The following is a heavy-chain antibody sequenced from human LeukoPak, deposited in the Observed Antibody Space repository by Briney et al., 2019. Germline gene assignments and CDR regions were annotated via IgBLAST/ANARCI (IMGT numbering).Heavy chain of an antibody. CDR1: GYTFTGYY. CDR3: ARGVYDILGGYYVDV. CDR2: INPNSGGT. D-gene: IGHD3-9*01. Sequence: ASVKVSCKASGYTFTGYYMHWVRHAPGQGLGWMGWINPNSGGTNYAQKFQGRVTMTRDTSISTAYMELSRLRSNDTAVYYCARGVYDILGGYYVDVWGKGTTVTISS. J-gene: IGHJ6*03. V-gene: IGHV1-2*02.